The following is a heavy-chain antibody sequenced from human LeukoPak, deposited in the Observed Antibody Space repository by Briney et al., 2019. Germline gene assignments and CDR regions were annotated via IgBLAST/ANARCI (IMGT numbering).Heavy chain of an antibody. V-gene: IGHV3-23*01. CDR2: ISGSGGST. CDR3: ARSGLSRFGF. D-gene: IGHD2/OR15-2a*01. Sequence: GGSLRLSCAASGFTFSSYGMSWVRQAPGKGLEWVSGISGSGGSTYYADSVKGRFTISRDNSRNTLYLQMNSLRAEDTAVYYCARSGLSRFGFWGQGTLVTVSS. CDR1: GFTFSSYG. J-gene: IGHJ4*02.